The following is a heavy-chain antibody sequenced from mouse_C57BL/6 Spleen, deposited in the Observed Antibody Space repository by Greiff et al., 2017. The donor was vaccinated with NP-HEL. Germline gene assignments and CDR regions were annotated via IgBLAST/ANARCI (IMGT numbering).Heavy chain of an antibody. CDR3: ARHEEGFAY. CDR1: GFTFSDYY. CDR2: ISNGGGST. Sequence: EVQVVESGGGLVQPGGSLKLSCAASGFTFSDYYMYWVRQTPEKRLEWVAYISNGGGSTYYPDTVKGRFTISRDNAKNTLYLQMSRLKSEDTAMYYCARHEEGFAYWGQGTLVTVSA. J-gene: IGHJ3*01. V-gene: IGHV5-12*01.